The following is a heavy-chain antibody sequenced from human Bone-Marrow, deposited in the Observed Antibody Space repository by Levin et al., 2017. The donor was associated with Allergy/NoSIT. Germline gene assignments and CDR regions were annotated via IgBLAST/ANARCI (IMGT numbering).Heavy chain of an antibody. CDR2: INTNTGNP. J-gene: IGHJ6*03. CDR1: GYTFTSYA. Sequence: ASVKVSCKASGYTFTSYAMNWVRQAPGQGLEWMGWINTNTGNPTYAQGFTGRFVFSLDTSVSTAYLQISSLKAEDTAVYYCARRYCSGGSCPYYYYYMDVWGKGTTVTVSS. CDR3: ARRYCSGGSCPYYYYYMDV. D-gene: IGHD2-15*01. V-gene: IGHV7-4-1*02.